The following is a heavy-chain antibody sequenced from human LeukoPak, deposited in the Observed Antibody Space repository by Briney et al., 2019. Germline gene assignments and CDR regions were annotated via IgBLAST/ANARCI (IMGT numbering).Heavy chain of an antibody. D-gene: IGHD3-22*01. J-gene: IGHJ4*02. Sequence: GGSLRLSCAASGFTFSSYWMHWVRQVPGKGLVWVSRINSDGSNTRYADSVKGRFPISRDNAKNTLYLQMNSLRAEDTAAYYCARDLELVYYDSSGYDYWGQGTLVIVSS. CDR2: INSDGSNT. CDR3: ARDLELVYYDSSGYDY. CDR1: GFTFSSYW. V-gene: IGHV3-74*01.